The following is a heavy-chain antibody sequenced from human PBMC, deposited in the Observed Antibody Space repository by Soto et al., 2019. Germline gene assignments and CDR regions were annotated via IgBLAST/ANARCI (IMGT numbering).Heavy chain of an antibody. CDR1: GFTFSTYS. D-gene: IGHD6-13*01. V-gene: IGHV3-48*02. J-gene: IGHJ4*02. CDR2: ISSSGGTI. Sequence: EVQLVESGGGLIQPGGSLRLSCAASGFTFSTYSMNWVRQAPGKGLEWVSDISSSGGTIYYADSVKGRFTISRDNAKNSLYLQMNSLRDEDTAVYYCARGADIAAAEANDYWGQGTLVTVSS. CDR3: ARGADIAAAEANDY.